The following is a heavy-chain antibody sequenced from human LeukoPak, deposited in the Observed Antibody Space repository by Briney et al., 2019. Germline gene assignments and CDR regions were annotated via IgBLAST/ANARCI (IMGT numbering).Heavy chain of an antibody. V-gene: IGHV3-48*01. CDR2: ISSSSSTI. D-gene: IGHD2-15*01. Sequence: GGSLRLSCAASGFTFSSYSMNCVRQAPGKGLEWVSCISSSSSTIYYADSVKGRFTISRDNAKNSLYLQMNSLRAEDTAVYYCALVVVVAATTLDYWGQGTLVTVSS. CDR1: GFTFSSYS. J-gene: IGHJ4*02. CDR3: ALVVVVAATTLDY.